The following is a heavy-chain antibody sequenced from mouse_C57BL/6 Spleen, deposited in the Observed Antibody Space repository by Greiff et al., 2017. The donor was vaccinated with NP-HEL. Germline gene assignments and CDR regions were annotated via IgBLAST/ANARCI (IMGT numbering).Heavy chain of an antibody. J-gene: IGHJ2*01. D-gene: IGHD1-1*01. V-gene: IGHV1-26*01. CDR3: ARGTTVVAGFDY. CDR1: GYMFTDYY. Sequence: EVQLQQSGPELVKPGASVKISCKASGYMFTDYYMNWVKQSHGKSLEWIGDINPNNGGTSYNQKFKGKATLTVDKSSSTAYMELRSLTSEDSAVYYCARGTTVVAGFDYWGQGTTLTVSS. CDR2: INPNNGGT.